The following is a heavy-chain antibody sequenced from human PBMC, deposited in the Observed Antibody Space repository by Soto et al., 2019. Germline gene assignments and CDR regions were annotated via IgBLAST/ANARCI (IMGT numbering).Heavy chain of an antibody. J-gene: IGHJ4*02. D-gene: IGHD3-22*01. CDR1: GFTFSSYA. CDR2: ISGSGGST. Sequence: GGSLRLSCAASGFTFSSYAMSWVRQAPGKGLEWVSAISGSGGSTYYADSVKGRFTISRDNSKNTLYLQMNSLRAEDTAVYYCAIGGAQQKYYYDSSGYYLDYWGQGTLVTVSS. V-gene: IGHV3-23*01. CDR3: AIGGAQQKYYYDSSGYYLDY.